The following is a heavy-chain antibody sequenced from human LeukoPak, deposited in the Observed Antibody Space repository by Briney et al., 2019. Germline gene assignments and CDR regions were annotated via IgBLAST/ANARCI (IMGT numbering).Heavy chain of an antibody. V-gene: IGHV4-39*01. CDR3: ARGGGCSGGSCYYMDV. Sequence: SETLSLTCNVSGGSISSSSYYWGWIRQPPGKGLEWIGSIYYSGSTYYNPSLKSRVTISVNTSKNQFSLKLSSVTAADTAVYYCARGGGCSGGSCYYMDVWDKGTTVTVSS. J-gene: IGHJ6*03. CDR1: GGSISSSSYY. D-gene: IGHD2-15*01. CDR2: IYYSGST.